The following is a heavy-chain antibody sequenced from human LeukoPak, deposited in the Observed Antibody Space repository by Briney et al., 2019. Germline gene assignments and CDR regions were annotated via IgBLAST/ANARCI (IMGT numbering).Heavy chain of an antibody. V-gene: IGHV1-46*01. Sequence: GASVKVSCKASGYTFTSNYMHWVRQAPGQGLEWMAIIHPIDGSTSYAQKFQGRVTVTSDMSTNTVYMELSRLRSEDTALCSCARGGKSGPPWLDAWGQGTLVTVPS. CDR1: GYTFTSNY. CDR3: ARGGKSGPPWLDA. D-gene: IGHD5-12*01. J-gene: IGHJ5*02. CDR2: IHPIDGST.